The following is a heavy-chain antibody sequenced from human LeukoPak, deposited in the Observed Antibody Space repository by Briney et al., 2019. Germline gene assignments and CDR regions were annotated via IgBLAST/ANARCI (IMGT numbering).Heavy chain of an antibody. J-gene: IGHJ6*02. CDR2: IYYSGST. Sequence: SETLSLTCTVSGGSVSSGSYYWSWIRQHPGKGLEWIGYIYYSGSTYYNPSLKSRVTISVDTSKNQFSLKLSSVTAADTAVYYCAREGSLGTRDYYYGMDVWDQGTTVTVSS. V-gene: IGHV4-31*03. D-gene: IGHD1-1*01. CDR1: GGSVSSGSYY. CDR3: AREGSLGTRDYYYGMDV.